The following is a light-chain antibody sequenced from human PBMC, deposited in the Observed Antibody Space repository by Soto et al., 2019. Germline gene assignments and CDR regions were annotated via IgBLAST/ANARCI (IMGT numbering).Light chain of an antibody. Sequence: DIQLTQSPSFLAASVGDRVTITCRASQGISSNLAWYQQKPGKGPKLLICAASTLQSGVPSRFSGSGYGTEFTLTISSLQPEDSATYYCQQLNSYPITFGEGTRLEI. J-gene: IGKJ5*01. V-gene: IGKV1-9*01. CDR1: QGISSN. CDR2: AAS. CDR3: QQLNSYPIT.